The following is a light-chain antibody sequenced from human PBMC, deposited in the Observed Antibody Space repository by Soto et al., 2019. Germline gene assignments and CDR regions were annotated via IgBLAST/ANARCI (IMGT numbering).Light chain of an antibody. CDR2: NVN. CDR3: CSYASGSSTYV. CDR1: SIDVTGYNY. V-gene: IGLV2-11*01. J-gene: IGLJ1*01. Sequence: QSALTQPRSVSGSPGQSVTISCTGTSIDVTGYNYVSWYQHHPDKAPKLIIYNVNQRPSGVPDRFSGSRSGNTASLTISGLQAEDEADYYCCSYASGSSTYVFGTGTKVTV.